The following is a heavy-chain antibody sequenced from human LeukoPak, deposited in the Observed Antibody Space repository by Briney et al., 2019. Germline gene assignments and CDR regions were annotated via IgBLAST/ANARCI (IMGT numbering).Heavy chain of an antibody. CDR1: GFTFSSYA. CDR3: AKAEDYGEAFDY. V-gene: IGHV3-23*01. J-gene: IGHJ4*02. D-gene: IGHD4-17*01. CDR2: ISGSGGST. Sequence: PGGSLRLSCAASGFTFSSYAMSRVRQAPGKGLEWVSAISGSGGSTYYADSVKGRFTISRDNSKNTLYLQMNSLRAEDTAVYYCAKAEDYGEAFDYWGQGTLVTVSS.